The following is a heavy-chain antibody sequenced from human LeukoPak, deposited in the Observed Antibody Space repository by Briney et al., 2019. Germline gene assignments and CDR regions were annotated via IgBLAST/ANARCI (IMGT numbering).Heavy chain of an antibody. CDR2: IKQSGSEK. Sequence: GGSLRLSCAASGFTFSDYYMSWIRQAPGKGLEWVANIKQSGSEKNYLDSVKGRFAISRDNAKNSLYLQMNSLRAGDTAIYYCTSGVNWGQGTLVTVSS. J-gene: IGHJ4*02. CDR1: GFTFSDYY. CDR3: TSGVN. D-gene: IGHD3-10*01. V-gene: IGHV3-7*01.